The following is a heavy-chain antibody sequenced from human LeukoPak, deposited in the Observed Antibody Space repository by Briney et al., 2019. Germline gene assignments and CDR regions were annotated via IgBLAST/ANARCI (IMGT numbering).Heavy chain of an antibody. CDR2: INPNSGGT. J-gene: IGHJ4*02. V-gene: IGHV1-2*06. D-gene: IGHD3-10*01. Sequence: ASVKVSCKASGYTFTGYYIHWVRQAPGQGLEWMGRINPNSGGTNYAQKFQGRVTMTRDTSSSTAYMELSRLRSDDTAVYYCARDGSGNYYYFDYWGQGTLVTVSS. CDR1: GYTFTGYY. CDR3: ARDGSGNYYYFDY.